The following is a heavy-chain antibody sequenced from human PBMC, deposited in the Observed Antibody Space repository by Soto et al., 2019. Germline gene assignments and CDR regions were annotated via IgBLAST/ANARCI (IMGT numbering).Heavy chain of an antibody. Sequence: VQLLASGGGLVQPGGSLRLSCDASGVTFSKYAMIWFRQAPGKGHEWVSGITGSGLTIEHSASVNARFTISRDNSKNTVYLQRNSLRAEDTAIYYCAKDDVSGDGLWLVSDWGQGTPVTVS. V-gene: IGHV3-23*01. CDR2: ITGSGLTI. D-gene: IGHD2-21*02. CDR1: GVTFSKYA. CDR3: AKDDVSGDGLWLVSD. J-gene: IGHJ4*02.